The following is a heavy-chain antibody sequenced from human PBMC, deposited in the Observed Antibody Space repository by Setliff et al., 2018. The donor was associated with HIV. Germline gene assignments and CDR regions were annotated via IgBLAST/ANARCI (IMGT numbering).Heavy chain of an antibody. J-gene: IGHJ3*02. CDR3: ARNYYDSSGYYFEAFDI. Sequence: SETLSLTCTVSGGSISSSSYYWGWIRQPPGKGLEWIGSIYHSGSTYYNPSLKSRVTISVDTSKNQFSLKLSSVTAADTAVYYCARNYYDSSGYYFEAFDIWGQGTMVTVSS. D-gene: IGHD3-22*01. CDR2: IYHSGST. V-gene: IGHV4-39*07. CDR1: GGSISSSSYY.